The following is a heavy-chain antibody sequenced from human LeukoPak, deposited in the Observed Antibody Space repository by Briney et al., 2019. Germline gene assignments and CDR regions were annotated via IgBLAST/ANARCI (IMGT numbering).Heavy chain of an antibody. V-gene: IGHV1-2*02. CDR1: GYTFTDFY. D-gene: IGHD3-10*01. Sequence: ASVKVSCKGSGYTFTDFYIHWVRQAPGQGLEWMGWINPKSGGTHYARKFQDRVTMTRDTSISTGYMELSRLTSDDTAVYYCAMEARYYFDYWGQGTQVTVSS. J-gene: IGHJ4*02. CDR2: INPKSGGT. CDR3: AMEARYYFDY.